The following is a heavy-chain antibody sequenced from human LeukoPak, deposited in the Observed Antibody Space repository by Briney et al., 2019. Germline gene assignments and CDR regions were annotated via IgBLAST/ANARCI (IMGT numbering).Heavy chain of an antibody. V-gene: IGHV3-23*01. J-gene: IGHJ4*02. Sequence: VGSLTLSCAASGFTFSSYAMSWVPQAPGKGLKRVSAISNSGGSTYDAESVKGRFTISRDKSQNTLYLQMASLRAEDTAVYNCASQLRNCSSGTSYFDWWRQGGLVNVSS. D-gene: IGHD2-15*01. CDR3: ASQLRNCSSGTSYFDW. CDR1: GFTFSSYA. CDR2: ISNSGGST.